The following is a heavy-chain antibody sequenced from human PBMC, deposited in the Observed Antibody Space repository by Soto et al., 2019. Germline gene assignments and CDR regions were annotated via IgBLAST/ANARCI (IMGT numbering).Heavy chain of an antibody. CDR3: ARIPKSFVGAIRFDY. CDR2: IYYSGST. CDR1: GGPISNGGCC. V-gene: IGHV4-61*08. Sequence: ASETLCLTCTVAGGPISNGGCCLSWIRQPPGKGLEWIGYIYYSGSTNYNPSLKSRVTISVDTSKNQFSLKLSSVTAADTAVYYCARIPKSFVGAIRFDYWGQGTLVTVSS. D-gene: IGHD1-26*01. J-gene: IGHJ4*02.